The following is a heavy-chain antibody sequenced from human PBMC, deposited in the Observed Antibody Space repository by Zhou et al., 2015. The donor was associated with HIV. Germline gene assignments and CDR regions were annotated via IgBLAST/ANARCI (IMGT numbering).Heavy chain of an antibody. J-gene: IGHJ4*02. CDR2: IIPIFGTA. D-gene: IGHD6-6*01. V-gene: IGHV1-69*12. Sequence: QVQLVQSGAEVKKPGSSVKVSCKASGGTFSSYAISWVRQAPGQGLEWMGGIIPIFGTANYAQKFQGRVTITADESTSTAYMELSSLRSEDTAVYYCASGQFLRERQLVHFDYVGPGNPGPPSP. CDR3: ASGQFLRERQLVHFDY. CDR1: GGTFSSYA.